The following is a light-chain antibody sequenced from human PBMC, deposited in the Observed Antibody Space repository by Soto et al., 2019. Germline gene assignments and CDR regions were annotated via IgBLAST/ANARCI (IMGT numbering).Light chain of an antibody. CDR2: AAS. CDR3: HQYDHWPQT. Sequence: DIQMTQSPSSLSASVGDRVTITCRASQTTNNYLNWYQLKPGKAPKLLIYAASTLQTGVPSRFTGSGSGTDFTLTISSLQSEDFAVYYCHQYDHWPQTFGQGTKVDIK. V-gene: IGKV1-33*01. J-gene: IGKJ1*01. CDR1: QTTNNY.